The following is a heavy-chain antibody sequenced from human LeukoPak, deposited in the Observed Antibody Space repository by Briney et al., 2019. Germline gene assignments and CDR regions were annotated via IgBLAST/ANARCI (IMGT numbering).Heavy chain of an antibody. CDR3: ARDSVVVVPSLGLDP. CDR2: IYYSGST. Sequence: PSETLSLTCTVSGGSISNSSYYWGWIRQPPGKGLEWIGSIYYSGSTYDNPSLKSRLTMSVDPSKNQFFPNLSSVTAADTAVYYCARDSVVVVPSLGLDPWGQGTLVTVSS. V-gene: IGHV4-39*07. D-gene: IGHD2-2*01. J-gene: IGHJ5*02. CDR1: GGSISNSSYY.